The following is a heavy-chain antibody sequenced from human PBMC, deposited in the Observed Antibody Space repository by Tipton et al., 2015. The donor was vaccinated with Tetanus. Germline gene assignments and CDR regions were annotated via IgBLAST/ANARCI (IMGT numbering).Heavy chain of an antibody. V-gene: IGHV3-33*01. J-gene: IGHJ4*02. Sequence: SGFTFSSYGMHWVRQAPGKGLEWVAVIWYDGSNKYYADSVKGRFTISRDNSKNTLYLQMNSLRAEDTAVYYCARGMAANDFDYWSQGTLVTVSS. D-gene: IGHD1-26*01. CDR2: IWYDGSNK. CDR3: ARGMAANDFDY. CDR1: GFTFSSYG.